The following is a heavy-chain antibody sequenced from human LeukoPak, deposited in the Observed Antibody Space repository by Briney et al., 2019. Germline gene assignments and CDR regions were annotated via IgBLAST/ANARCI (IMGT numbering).Heavy chain of an antibody. D-gene: IGHD6-13*01. V-gene: IGHV3-74*01. Sequence: GRSLRLSCVASGFTFSENWMHWVRQAPGKGLARASHINRDGGLTNYADSVKGRFTISRDNARNTVYLQMSSLRVEDTAIYFCAREEHRLAEAGTSAFDLGGQGTLVTVSP. CDR3: AREEHRLAEAGTSAFDL. J-gene: IGHJ3*01. CDR1: GFTFSENW. CDR2: INRDGGLT.